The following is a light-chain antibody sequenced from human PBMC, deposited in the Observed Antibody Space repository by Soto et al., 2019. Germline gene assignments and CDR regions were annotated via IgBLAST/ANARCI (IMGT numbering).Light chain of an antibody. CDR2: CAS. CDR1: QSVGTK. Sequence: EVVMTQSPATLSVSPGKGATLTCRASQSVGTKLAWYQQKPGQSPRLLIYCASTRATGVPARFGGSGSETEFTLTISSLQSEDFALYYCQQYNNGSPITFVQGTLLEI. V-gene: IGKV3-15*01. J-gene: IGKJ5*01. CDR3: QQYNNGSPIT.